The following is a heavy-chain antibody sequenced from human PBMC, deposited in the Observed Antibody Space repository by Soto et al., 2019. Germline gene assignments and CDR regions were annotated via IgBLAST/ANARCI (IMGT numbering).Heavy chain of an antibody. D-gene: IGHD6-13*01. J-gene: IGHJ4*02. Sequence: EVQLLESGGGLVQPGGSLRLSCAASGFTFSSYAMSWVRQAPGKGLECVSDTSGSGGSTYYADSVKGRFTISRDNSKNTLYLQMTSLRAEDTAVYYCAKGPSYSSSWYFDYWGQGTLVTVSS. V-gene: IGHV3-23*01. CDR1: GFTFSSYA. CDR3: AKGPSYSSSWYFDY. CDR2: TSGSGGST.